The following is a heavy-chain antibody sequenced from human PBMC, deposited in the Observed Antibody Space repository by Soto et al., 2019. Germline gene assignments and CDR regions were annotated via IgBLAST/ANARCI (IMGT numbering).Heavy chain of an antibody. J-gene: IGHJ3*02. CDR3: AKVCLYYDFCSGRNAFDI. V-gene: IGHV3-23*01. CDR1: GFTFSSYA. CDR2: ISGSGGST. Sequence: PGGSLRLSCAASGFTFSSYAMSWVRQAPGKGLEWVSAISGSGGSTYYADSVKGRFTISRDNSKNTLYLQMNSLRAEDTAVYYCAKVCLYYDFCSGRNAFDIWGQGTMVTVSS. D-gene: IGHD3-3*01.